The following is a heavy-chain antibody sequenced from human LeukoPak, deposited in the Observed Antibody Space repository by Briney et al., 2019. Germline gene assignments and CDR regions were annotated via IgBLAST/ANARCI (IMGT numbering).Heavy chain of an antibody. V-gene: IGHV4-34*01. CDR2: INHSGST. Sequence: SETLSLTCAVYGGSFSVYYWSWIRQPPGKGLEWIGEINHSGSTNYNPSLKSRVTISVDTSKNQFSLKLSSVTAADTAVYYCARIPGYSSSWYREFDYWGQGTLVTVSS. D-gene: IGHD6-13*01. CDR3: ARIPGYSSSWYREFDY. J-gene: IGHJ4*02. CDR1: GGSFSVYY.